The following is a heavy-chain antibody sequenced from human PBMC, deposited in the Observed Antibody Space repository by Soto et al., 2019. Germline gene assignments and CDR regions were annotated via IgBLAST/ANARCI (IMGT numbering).Heavy chain of an antibody. D-gene: IGHD3-22*01. CDR1: GFSFSDHY. CDR3: TREMYYYDSTGFDY. CDR2: IKNKANSYTT. J-gene: IGHJ4*02. V-gene: IGHV3-72*01. Sequence: EVHLVESGGALVQPGGSLRLSCAASGFSFSDHYMDWVRQAPGKGLEWLGRIKNKANSYTTEYAASVSERFIILRDDSSNSLYLQMNSLKTEDTAVYFCTREMYYYDSTGFDYWGQGTLVTVSS.